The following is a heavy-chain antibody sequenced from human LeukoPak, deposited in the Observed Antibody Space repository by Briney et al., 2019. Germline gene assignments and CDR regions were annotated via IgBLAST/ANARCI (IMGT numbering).Heavy chain of an antibody. CDR3: ARIYCSSTSCLHWYYFDY. Sequence: SVKVSCKASGGTFSSYSISWVRQAPGQGLEWMGRIIPIIGIANYAQKFQGRVTITADKSTGTAYMELTSLRSEDTAVYYCARIYCSSTSCLHWYYFDYWGQGTLVTVSS. D-gene: IGHD2-2*01. V-gene: IGHV1-69*02. CDR1: GGTFSSYS. CDR2: IIPIIGIA. J-gene: IGHJ4*02.